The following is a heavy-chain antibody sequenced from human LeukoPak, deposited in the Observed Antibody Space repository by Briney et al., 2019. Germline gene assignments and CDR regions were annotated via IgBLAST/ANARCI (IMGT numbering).Heavy chain of an antibody. CDR1: GFTFSSYS. D-gene: IGHD5-12*01. CDR3: ARERATLDYYYYMTS. Sequence: GGSLRLSCAASGFTFSSYSMTWVRQAPGKGLEWVSGINWNGDTIGYADSVKGRFTISRDNAKNSLYLQMNSLRAEDTALYYCARERATLDYYYYMTSGAKGPRSPSP. J-gene: IGHJ6*03. V-gene: IGHV3-20*04. CDR2: INWNGDTI.